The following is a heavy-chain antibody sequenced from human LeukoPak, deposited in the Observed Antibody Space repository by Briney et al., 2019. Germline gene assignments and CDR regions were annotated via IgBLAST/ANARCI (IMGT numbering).Heavy chain of an antibody. CDR1: GFTFSSYA. CDR3: ARGGTMIVVPGPYF. J-gene: IGHJ4*02. Sequence: GGSLRLSCAASGFTFSSYAMHWVRQAPGKGLEWVAVISYDGSNKYYADSVKGRFTISRDNSKNTLYLQMNSLRAEDTAVYYYARGGTMIVVPGPYFWGQGTLVTVSS. D-gene: IGHD3-22*01. CDR2: ISYDGSNK. V-gene: IGHV3-30-3*01.